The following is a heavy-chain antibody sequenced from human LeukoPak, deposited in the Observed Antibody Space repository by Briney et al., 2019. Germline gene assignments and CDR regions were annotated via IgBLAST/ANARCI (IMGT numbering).Heavy chain of an antibody. J-gene: IGHJ1*01. CDR3: ARGGPYDILTGWAEYFQH. Sequence: PSETLSLTCSVSGYSMSSGYYWGWIRQPPERGLEWIGSMYHTGSTYYNPSLKSRVNISVDTSKNQFYLKVSSVTAADTAVYYCARGGPYDILTGWAEYFQHWGQGTLVAVSS. CDR2: MYHTGST. CDR1: GYSMSSGYY. V-gene: IGHV4-38-2*02. D-gene: IGHD3-9*01.